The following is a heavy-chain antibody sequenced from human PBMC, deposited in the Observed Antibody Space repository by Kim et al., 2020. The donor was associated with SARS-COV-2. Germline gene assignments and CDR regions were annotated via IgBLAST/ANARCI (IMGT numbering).Heavy chain of an antibody. CDR3: ARASARTTTDFDY. Sequence: SETLSLTCAVYGGSFSGYYWSWIRQPPGKGLEWIGEINHSGSTNYNPSLKSRVTISVDTSKNQFSLKLSSVTAADTAVYYCARASARTTTDFDYWGQGTL. J-gene: IGHJ4*02. D-gene: IGHD4-17*01. CDR2: INHSGST. V-gene: IGHV4-34*01. CDR1: GGSFSGYY.